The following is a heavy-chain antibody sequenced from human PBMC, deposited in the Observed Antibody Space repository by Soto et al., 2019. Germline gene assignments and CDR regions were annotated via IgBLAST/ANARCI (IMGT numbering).Heavy chain of an antibody. V-gene: IGHV4-31*03. J-gene: IGHJ6*02. CDR3: ARVLWFGESRRGMDV. D-gene: IGHD3-10*01. CDR2: IYYSGST. Sequence: QVQLQESGPGLVKPSQTLSLTCTVSGGSISSGGYYWSWIRQHPGKGLEWIGYIYYSGSTYYNPSLTSRLTISVDTSKKPFSLKLSSVTAADTAVYYCARVLWFGESRRGMDVWGQGTTVTVSS. CDR1: GGSISSGGYY.